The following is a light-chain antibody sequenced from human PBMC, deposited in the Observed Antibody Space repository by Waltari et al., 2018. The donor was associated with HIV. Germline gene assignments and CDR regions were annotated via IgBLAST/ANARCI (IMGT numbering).Light chain of an antibody. CDR3: QVWDSSSDVV. V-gene: IGLV3-21*02. J-gene: IGLJ2*01. CDR2: DDT. CDR1: NIGSKS. Sequence: SYVLTQPPSVSVAPGQTARITCGGNNIGSKSVHWYQQKPGQAPVLVVYDDTDRPSGITERFSGSNSGNTVTLTISRVEAGDEADYYCQVWDSSSDVVFGGGTKLTVL.